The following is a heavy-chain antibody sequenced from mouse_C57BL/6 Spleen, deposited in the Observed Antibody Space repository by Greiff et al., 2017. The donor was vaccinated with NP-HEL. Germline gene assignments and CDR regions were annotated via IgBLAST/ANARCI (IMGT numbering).Heavy chain of an antibody. J-gene: IGHJ3*01. CDR3: ARDYG. CDR2: ISNGGGST. V-gene: IGHV5-12*01. Sequence: DVQLVESGGGLVQPGGSLKLSCAASGFTFSDYYMYWVRQTPEKRLEWVAYISNGGGSTYYPDTVKGRFTISRDNAKNTLYLQMSRLKSEDTAMYYCARDYGWGQGTLVTVSA. CDR1: GFTFSDYY. D-gene: IGHD1-1*01.